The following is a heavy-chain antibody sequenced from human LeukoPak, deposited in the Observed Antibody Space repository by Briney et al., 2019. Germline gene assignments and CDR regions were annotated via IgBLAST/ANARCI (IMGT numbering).Heavy chain of an antibody. Sequence: GGSLRLSCAASGFTVSSNYMSWVRQAPGKGLEWVAVISYDGSNKYYADSVKGRFTISRDNSKNTLYLQMISLKIEDTAIYYCGRGGRIPFDYWGQGTLVTVSS. D-gene: IGHD3-16*01. CDR2: ISYDGSNK. J-gene: IGHJ4*02. CDR3: GRGGRIPFDY. V-gene: IGHV3-30-3*01. CDR1: GFTVSSNY.